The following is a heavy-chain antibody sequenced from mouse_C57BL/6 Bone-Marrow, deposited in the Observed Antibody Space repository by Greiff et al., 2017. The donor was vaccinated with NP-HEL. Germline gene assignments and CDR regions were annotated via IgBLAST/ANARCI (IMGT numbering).Heavy chain of an antibody. CDR3: TTSRAYAMDY. Sequence: EVQLQESGAELVRPGASVKLSCTASGFNIKDDYMHWVKQRPEQGLEWIGWIDPENGDTEYASKFQGKATITADTSSNTAYLQLSSLTSEDTAVYYCTTSRAYAMDYWGQGTSVTVSS. J-gene: IGHJ4*01. V-gene: IGHV14-4*01. CDR1: GFNIKDDY. CDR2: IDPENGDT. D-gene: IGHD3-3*01.